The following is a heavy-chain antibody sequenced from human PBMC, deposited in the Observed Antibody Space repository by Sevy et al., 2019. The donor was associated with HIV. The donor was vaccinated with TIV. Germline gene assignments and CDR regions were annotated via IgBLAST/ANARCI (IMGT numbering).Heavy chain of an antibody. CDR2: ISGSGGCT. V-gene: IGHV3-23*01. CDR1: GFTFSSYA. J-gene: IGHJ4*02. Sequence: GGSLRLSCAASGFTFSSYAMSWVRQAPGKGLEWVSAISGSGGCTYYADSVKGRFTISRDNSKNTLYLQMNSLRAEDTAVYYCAKAYYYDSSGYYLLDYWGQGTLVTVSS. CDR3: AKAYYYDSSGYYLLDY. D-gene: IGHD3-22*01.